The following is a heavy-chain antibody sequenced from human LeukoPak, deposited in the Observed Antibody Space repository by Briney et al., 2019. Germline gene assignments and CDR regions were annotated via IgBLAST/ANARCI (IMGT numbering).Heavy chain of an antibody. J-gene: IGHJ4*02. CDR2: IYTSGST. Sequence: SETLSLTCTVSGGSISSYYWSWIRQPAGKGLEWIGRIYTSGSTNYNPSLKSRVTMSVDTSKNQFSLKLSSVTAADTVVYYCARAYCSSTSCRLDYWGQGTLVTVSS. CDR3: ARAYCSSTSCRLDY. D-gene: IGHD2-2*01. V-gene: IGHV4-4*07. CDR1: GGSISSYY.